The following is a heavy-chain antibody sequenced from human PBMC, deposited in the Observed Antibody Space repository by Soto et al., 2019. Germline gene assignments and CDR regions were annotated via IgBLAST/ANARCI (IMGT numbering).Heavy chain of an antibody. D-gene: IGHD5-12*01. CDR2: IYWDDDK. J-gene: IGHJ4*02. CDR1: GFSLSTSGLA. V-gene: IGHV2-5*02. CDR3: AHSQRGPRDF. Sequence: HITLKESGPTLVRPTQTLTLTCTFSGFSLSTSGLAVTWIRQPPGEALEWLALIYWDDDKRYNTSLKSRLTISKDTSRDQVVLTLTNMDPLDPATYFCAHSQRGPRDFWGQGILVTVSS.